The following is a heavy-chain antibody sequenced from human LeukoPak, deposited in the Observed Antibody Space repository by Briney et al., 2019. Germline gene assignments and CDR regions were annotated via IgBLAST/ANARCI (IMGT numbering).Heavy chain of an antibody. CDR2: ISYSGST. J-gene: IGHJ4*02. V-gene: IGHV4-59*01. D-gene: IGHD5-24*01. Sequence: PSETLSFTCTVSGGSISSYYWSWIRQPPGKGLEWIGYISYSGSTNYNPSLKSRVTISVDTSKNQLSLKLNSVTAADTAVYYCAGPKAGYNGYFDYWGQGTLVTVSS. CDR3: AGPKAGYNGYFDY. CDR1: GGSISSYY.